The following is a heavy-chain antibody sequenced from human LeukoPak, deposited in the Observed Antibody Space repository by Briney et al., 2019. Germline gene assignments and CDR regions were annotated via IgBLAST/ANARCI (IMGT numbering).Heavy chain of an antibody. CDR3: ARSTTYGSIFYGMDV. V-gene: IGHV4-59*08. CDR2: IYYSGST. D-gene: IGHD3-10*01. J-gene: IGHJ6*02. CDR1: GGSISYYY. Sequence: SETLSLTCTVSGGSISYYYWSWIRQPPGKGLEWIGYIYYSGSTNYNPSLKSRVTISVDTSKNQFSLKVNSVTAADTAVYYCARSTTYGSIFYGMDVWGQGTTVTVSS.